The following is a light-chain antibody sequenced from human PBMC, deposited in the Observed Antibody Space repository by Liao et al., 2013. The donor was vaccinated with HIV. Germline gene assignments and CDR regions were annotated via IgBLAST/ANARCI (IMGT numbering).Light chain of an antibody. CDR2: KDT. Sequence: SYELTQPPSVSVAPGKTATITCGGNNIGGRSVHWYQQKPGQSPVLVIYKDTKRPSGIPERFSGSQSGNTATLTISGTQTLDEADYYCQTWDSSNMIFGGGTKLTVL. J-gene: IGLJ2*01. V-gene: IGLV3-21*01. CDR3: QTWDSSNMI. CDR1: NIGGRS.